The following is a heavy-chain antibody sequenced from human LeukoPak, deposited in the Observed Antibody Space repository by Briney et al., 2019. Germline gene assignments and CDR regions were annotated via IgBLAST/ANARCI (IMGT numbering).Heavy chain of an antibody. V-gene: IGHV1-46*01. CDR1: GYTFTSYY. CDR3: ARDDYYYDSSGYTYYFDN. CDR2: INPSGGST. Sequence: GASVKVSCKASGYTFTSYYMHWVRQAPGQGLEWMGIINPSGGSTSYAQKFQGRVTMTRDTSTSTVYMELSSLRSEDTAVYYCARDDYYYDSSGYTYYFDNWGQGTLVTVSS. J-gene: IGHJ4*02. D-gene: IGHD3-22*01.